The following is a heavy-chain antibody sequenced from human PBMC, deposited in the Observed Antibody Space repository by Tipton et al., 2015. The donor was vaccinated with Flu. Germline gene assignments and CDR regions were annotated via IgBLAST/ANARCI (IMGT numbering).Heavy chain of an antibody. D-gene: IGHD4-11*01. CDR1: GGPISSGGDY. J-gene: IGHJ5*02. Sequence: TLSLTCTVSGGPISSGGDYWSWIRQHPGKGLEWIGHIYYIGRTYYTPSLKSRVTISVDTSKNQFSLKLSSVTAADTAVYYCVRRDFSNYVSDPKNWFDRWGQGILVTVSS. V-gene: IGHV4-31*03. CDR3: VRRDFSNYVSDPKNWFDR. CDR2: IYYIGRT.